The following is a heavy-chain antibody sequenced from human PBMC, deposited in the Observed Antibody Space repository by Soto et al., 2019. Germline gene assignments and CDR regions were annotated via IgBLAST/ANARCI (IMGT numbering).Heavy chain of an antibody. V-gene: IGHV4-30-2*01. CDR2: IHVTGYT. CDR3: ARGGALRPNVHVPLAF. Sequence: QLQLQESGSGLVNPSQTLSLTCTVSGASITSGSYSWSWIRQAPGKGLEWIGNIHVTGYTAFSPSLKRRVPISVDTAKNSFSLNVNSVTDADTAVYFCARGGALRPNVHVPLAFWGQGTLVTVSS. CDR1: GASITSGSYS. D-gene: IGHD1-26*01. J-gene: IGHJ4*02.